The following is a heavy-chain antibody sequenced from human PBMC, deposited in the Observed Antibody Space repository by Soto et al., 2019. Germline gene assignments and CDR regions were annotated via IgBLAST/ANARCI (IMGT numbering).Heavy chain of an antibody. CDR1: GFTFSSYA. CDR2: ISGSGGST. D-gene: IGHD3-22*01. CDR3: AKAATGDSSGYYYYFDY. V-gene: IGHV3-23*01. J-gene: IGHJ4*02. Sequence: GGSLRLSCAASGFTFSSYAMSWVRQAPGKGLEWVSAISGSGGSTYYADSVKGRFTISRDNSKNTLYLQMNSLRAEDTAVYYGAKAATGDSSGYYYYFDYWGQGTLVTVSS.